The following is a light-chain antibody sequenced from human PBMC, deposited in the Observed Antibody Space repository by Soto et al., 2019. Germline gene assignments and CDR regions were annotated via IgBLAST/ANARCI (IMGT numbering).Light chain of an antibody. Sequence: EIVLTQSPGTLSLSLGERGTLSCRASQSVDSTYLTWYQQKPGQAPRLLIYGASGRATGIPDRFSGSGSGTDFTLTISRLEPEDFAVYYCQQFSSYPLTFGGGTTVDIK. V-gene: IGKV3-20*01. CDR2: GAS. CDR1: QSVDSTY. CDR3: QQFSSYPLT. J-gene: IGKJ4*01.